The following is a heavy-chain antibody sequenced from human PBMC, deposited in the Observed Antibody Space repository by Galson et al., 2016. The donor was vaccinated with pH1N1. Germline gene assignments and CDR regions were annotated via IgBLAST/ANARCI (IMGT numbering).Heavy chain of an antibody. CDR2: INPKTGDT. Sequence: SVKVSCKASGYTFNAYYVHWVRQAPGQGLEWMGWINPKTGDTSYVQKFQGRVTMTRDTSIGTVYMELSSLGSGDTAVYYCARVPRTTVFDYWGQGTLVTVSS. CDR1: GYTFNAYY. CDR3: ARVPRTTVFDY. V-gene: IGHV1-2*02. D-gene: IGHD4-17*01. J-gene: IGHJ4*02.